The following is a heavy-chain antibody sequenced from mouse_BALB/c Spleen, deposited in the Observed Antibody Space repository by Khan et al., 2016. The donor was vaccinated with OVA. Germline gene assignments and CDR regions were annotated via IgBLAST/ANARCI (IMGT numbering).Heavy chain of an antibody. Sequence: EVQLVESGPGLVKPSQSLSLTCTVTGYSITSDYAWNWIRQFPGNKLEWMGFISYSGNTNYNPSFKSRISITRDTSKNQFFLQLNSVTTEDTATYYCARVYGGDFDYWGQGTTLTVSS. D-gene: IGHD1-1*01. CDR2: ISYSGNT. CDR3: ARVYGGDFDY. J-gene: IGHJ2*01. V-gene: IGHV3-2*02. CDR1: GYSITSDYA.